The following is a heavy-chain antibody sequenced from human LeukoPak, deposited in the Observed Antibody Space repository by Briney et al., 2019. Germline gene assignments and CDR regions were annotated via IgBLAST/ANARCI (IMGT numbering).Heavy chain of an antibody. CDR3: ARAKGGFGELLFHS. V-gene: IGHV3-21*04. CDR2: ISSSSSYI. J-gene: IGHJ5*02. CDR1: GFTFSSYS. Sequence: PGGSLRLSCAASGFTFSSYSMNWVRQAPGKGLEWVSSISSSSSYIYYADSVKGRFTISRDNAKNSLYLQMNSLRAEDTAVYYCARAKGGFGELLFHSWGQGTLVTVSS. D-gene: IGHD3-10*01.